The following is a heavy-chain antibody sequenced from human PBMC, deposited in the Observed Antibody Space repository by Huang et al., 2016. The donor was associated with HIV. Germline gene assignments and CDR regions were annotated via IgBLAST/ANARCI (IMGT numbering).Heavy chain of an antibody. J-gene: IGHJ6*03. Sequence: QVQLVESGGGVVQPGRSLRLSCAASGFTFSNYAMYWVRQALVKGLEWVEVISDDGRNKYYTDSVKGRFTISRDNSKNALYLQMNSLRAEDTAVYYCARRAVAGIYYYYYMDVWGKGTTVTVSS. V-gene: IGHV3-30*04. CDR2: ISDDGRNK. CDR3: ARRAVAGIYYYYYMDV. D-gene: IGHD6-19*01. CDR1: GFTFSNYA.